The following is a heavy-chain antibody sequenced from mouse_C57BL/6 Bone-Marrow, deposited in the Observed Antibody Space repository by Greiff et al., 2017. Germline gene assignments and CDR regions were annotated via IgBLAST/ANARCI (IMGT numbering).Heavy chain of an antibody. J-gene: IGHJ2*01. CDR2: IYPTSGRT. Sequence: QVQLQQPGAELVKPGASVKMSCKASGYTFTSYWITWVKQRPGQGLEWIGDIYPTSGRTNYNEKFKSKAILTVDTSSNTAYMQLSSLTSEDSAVFFCARAGPLGRSFDSWGKGTTLTVSS. V-gene: IGHV1-55*01. CDR1: GYTFTSYW. CDR3: ARAGPLGRSFDS. D-gene: IGHD4-1*01.